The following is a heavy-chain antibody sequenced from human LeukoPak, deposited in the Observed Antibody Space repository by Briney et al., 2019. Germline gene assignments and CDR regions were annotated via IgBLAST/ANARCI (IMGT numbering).Heavy chain of an antibody. V-gene: IGHV3-7*01. CDR2: IKQDGSEK. CDR1: GFTFSSYW. D-gene: IGHD1-26*01. Sequence: GGSLRLSCAASGFTFSSYWMSWVRQAPGKGLEWVANIKQDGSEKYYVDSVKGRFTISRENAKNSLYMQMNSLRAEDTAVYYCARVVGAPEGDWFDPWGQGTLVTVSS. J-gene: IGHJ5*02. CDR3: ARVVGAPEGDWFDP.